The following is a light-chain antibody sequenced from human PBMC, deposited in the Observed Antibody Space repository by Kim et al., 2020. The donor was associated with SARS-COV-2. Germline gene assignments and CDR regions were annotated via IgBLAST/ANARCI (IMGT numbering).Light chain of an antibody. V-gene: IGLV2-11*01. CDR1: SSDVVGYNY. CDR2: DVS. J-gene: IGLJ1*01. CDR3: CSYAGSYTYV. Sequence: RSVTISCTGTSSDVVGYNYVSWYQQHPGKAPKLMIYDVSKRPSGVPDRFSGSKSGNTASLTISGLQAEDEADYYCCSYAGSYTYVFGTGTKVTVL.